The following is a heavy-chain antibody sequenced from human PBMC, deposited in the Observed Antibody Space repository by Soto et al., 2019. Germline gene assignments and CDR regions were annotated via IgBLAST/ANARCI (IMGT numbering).Heavy chain of an antibody. D-gene: IGHD3-10*02. J-gene: IGHJ4*02. Sequence: EVQLAESGGGVVQPGGSLRLSCEASGFTLSGYWMHWVRQAPGKGLEWVARIKSDGSGEIYADSVKGRFSISRDNAKNTVYLQMDSLRVEDTAVYHSGRNATFVRGVPDEFWGQGTPVIVSS. CDR1: GFTLSGYW. V-gene: IGHV3-74*01. CDR2: IKSDGSGE. CDR3: GRNATFVRGVPDEF.